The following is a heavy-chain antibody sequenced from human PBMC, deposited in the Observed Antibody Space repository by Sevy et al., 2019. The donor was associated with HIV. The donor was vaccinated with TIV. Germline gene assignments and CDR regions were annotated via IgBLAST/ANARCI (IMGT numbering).Heavy chain of an antibody. D-gene: IGHD3-3*01. Sequence: SETLSLTCAVYGGSFSGYYWSWIRQPPGKGLEWIGEINHSGSTNYNPSLKSRVTISVDTSKNQFSLKLSSVTAADTAVYYCARGQKTFTIFGAFYYWGQGTLVTVSS. CDR2: INHSGST. CDR1: GGSFSGYY. V-gene: IGHV4-34*01. CDR3: ARGQKTFTIFGAFYY. J-gene: IGHJ4*02.